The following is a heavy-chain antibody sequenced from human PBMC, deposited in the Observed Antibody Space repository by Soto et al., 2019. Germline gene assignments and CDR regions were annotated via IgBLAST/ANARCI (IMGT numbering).Heavy chain of an antibody. CDR3: ARAGGYDFWSGYYYYYGMDV. CDR1: GFTFSSYG. CDR2: IWYGGSNK. D-gene: IGHD3-3*01. V-gene: IGHV3-33*01. Sequence: GGSLRLSCAASGFTFSSYGMHWVRQAPGKGLEWVAVIWYGGSNKYYADSVKGRFTISRDNSKNTLYLQMNSLRAEDTAVYYCARAGGYDFWSGYYYYYGMDVWGQGTTVTVSS. J-gene: IGHJ6*02.